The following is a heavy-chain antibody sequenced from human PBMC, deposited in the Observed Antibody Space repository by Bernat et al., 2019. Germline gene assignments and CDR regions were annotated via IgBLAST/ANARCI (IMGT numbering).Heavy chain of an antibody. Sequence: QVQLVQSGAEVKKPGASVKVSCKASGYTFTSYAMHWVRQAPGQRLEWMGWINAGNGNTKYSQKFQGRVTITRDTSASTAYMELRSLRSDDTAVYYCARLRHDYGDYDQTYYFDYWGQGTLVTVSS. CDR3: ARLRHDYGDYDQTYYFDY. V-gene: IGHV1-3*01. CDR1: GYTFTSYA. J-gene: IGHJ4*02. CDR2: INAGNGNT. D-gene: IGHD4-17*01.